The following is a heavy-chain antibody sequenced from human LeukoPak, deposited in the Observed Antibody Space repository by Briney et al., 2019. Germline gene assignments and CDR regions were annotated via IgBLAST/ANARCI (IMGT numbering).Heavy chain of an antibody. CDR1: GGSISSYY. V-gene: IGHV4-59*01. D-gene: IGHD6-19*01. CDR3: ARGGWYPESFQH. CDR2: IYYSGST. Sequence: PSETLSLTCTVSGGSISSYYWNWIRQPPGKGLEWIGYIYYSGSTNYNPSLKGRVTISVDTSKNHFSLKLSSVTAADTAVYYCARGGWYPESFQHWGQGALVTVSS. J-gene: IGHJ1*01.